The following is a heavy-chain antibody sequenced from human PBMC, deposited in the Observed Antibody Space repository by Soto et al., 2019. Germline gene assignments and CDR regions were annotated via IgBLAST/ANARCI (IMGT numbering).Heavy chain of an antibody. D-gene: IGHD3-22*01. J-gene: IGHJ4*02. V-gene: IGHV3-23*01. CDR3: AKDMGKLGPTYYYDSSGYYQLDY. CDR1: GFTFSSYA. Sequence: GGSLRLSCAASGFTFSSYAMSWVRQAPGKGLEWVSAISGSGGSTYYADSVKGRFTISRDNSKNTLYLQMNSLRAEDTVVYYCAKDMGKLGPTYYYDSSGYYQLDYWGQGTLVTVSS. CDR2: ISGSGGST.